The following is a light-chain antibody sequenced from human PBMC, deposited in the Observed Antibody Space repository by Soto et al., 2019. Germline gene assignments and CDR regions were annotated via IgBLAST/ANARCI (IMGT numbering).Light chain of an antibody. V-gene: IGKV3-15*01. Sequence: IVMTQSPATLSVSPWETATLSCRASQNVYTNLAWYQQKPGQAPRLVLYGASTRATGVPARFSGSGSGTEFTLTISSLQSEDFAVYYCQQYNRWPPYTFGQGTKVDIK. CDR1: QNVYTN. CDR3: QQYNRWPPYT. J-gene: IGKJ2*01. CDR2: GAS.